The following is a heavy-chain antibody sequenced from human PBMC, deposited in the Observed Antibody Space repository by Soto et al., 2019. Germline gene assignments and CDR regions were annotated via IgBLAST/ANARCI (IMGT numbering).Heavy chain of an antibody. J-gene: IGHJ4*02. CDR3: ASSMGDFGVVILPHATVYYFDD. V-gene: IGHV1-69*12. CDR1: GGTFSSYA. Sequence: QVQLVQSGAEVKKPGSSVKVSCKASGGTFSSYAISWVRQAPGQGLEWMGGIIPIFGTANYAQKFQGRVTISADEITSTAYMELRSLRSEDTAEYYCASSMGDFGVVILPHATVYYFDDGGQGTLVIVSS. CDR2: IIPIFGTA. D-gene: IGHD3-3*01.